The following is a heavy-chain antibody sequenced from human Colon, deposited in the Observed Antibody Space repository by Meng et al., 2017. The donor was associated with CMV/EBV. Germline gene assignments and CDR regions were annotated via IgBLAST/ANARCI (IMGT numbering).Heavy chain of an antibody. D-gene: IGHD2-15*01. CDR1: GFTFSSYG. J-gene: IGHJ4*02. Sequence: GESLKISCAASGFTFSSYGMNWVRQAPGRGLEWVASIVTTGSAVYYADSVKGRFTISRDNAKNSLYLQMNSLRAEDSGVYYCATTIVVLPAATTDYWGQGTLVTVSS. V-gene: IGHV3-21*01. CDR3: ATTIVVLPAATTDY. CDR2: IVTTGSAV.